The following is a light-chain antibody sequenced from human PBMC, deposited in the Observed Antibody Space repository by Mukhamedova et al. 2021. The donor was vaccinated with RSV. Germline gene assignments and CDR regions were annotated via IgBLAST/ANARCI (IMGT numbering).Light chain of an antibody. V-gene: IGKV1-39*01. J-gene: IGKJ1*01. Sequence: WYQRRVHGKAPKLLIHSAASLQSGVPVRFSGIVSGTDFTLTISSLQPEDFAVYFCQQTQTTPRTFGQGTKVDIK. CDR3: QQTQTTPRT. CDR2: SAA.